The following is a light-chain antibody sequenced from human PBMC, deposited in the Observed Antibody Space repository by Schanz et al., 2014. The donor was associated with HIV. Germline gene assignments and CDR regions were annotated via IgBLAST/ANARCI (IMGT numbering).Light chain of an antibody. CDR3: QQLYSYPL. J-gene: IGKJ3*01. CDR2: KAS. Sequence: DIQMTQSPSTLSASVGDRVTITCRASQSISSWLAWYQQKPGKAPKLLIYKASSLESGVPSRFSGSGSGTDFTLTISSLQPEDFATYYCQQLYSYPLFGPGTKVDIK. V-gene: IGKV1-5*03. CDR1: QSISSW.